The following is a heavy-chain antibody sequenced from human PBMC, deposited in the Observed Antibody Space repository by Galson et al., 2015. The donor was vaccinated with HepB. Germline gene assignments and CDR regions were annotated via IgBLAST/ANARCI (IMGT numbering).Heavy chain of an antibody. CDR3: ARVGYCSSTSCLHYYYGMDV. CDR2: ISSSGSTI. CDR1: GFTFSSYE. D-gene: IGHD2-2*01. J-gene: IGHJ6*02. Sequence: SLRLSCAASGFTFSSYEMNWVRQAPGKGLEWVSYISSSGSTIYYADSVKGRFTISRDNAKNSLYLQMNSLRAEDTAVYYCARVGYCSSTSCLHYYYGMDVWVHGTTFTVSS. V-gene: IGHV3-48*03.